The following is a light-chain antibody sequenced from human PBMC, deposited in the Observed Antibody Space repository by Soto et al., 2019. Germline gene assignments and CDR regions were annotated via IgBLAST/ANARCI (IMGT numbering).Light chain of an antibody. Sequence: DIQRTQSPSTLSASVGDRVSITCRTSPSINSWLGWYQQKPGEAPKLLIYKASRLESGVPSRFSGSGSGTEFTLTNSSLQPDDFATYYCQQYDNYWTVGQVTKVDI. CDR1: PSINSW. CDR3: QQYDNYWT. J-gene: IGKJ1*01. V-gene: IGKV1-5*03. CDR2: KAS.